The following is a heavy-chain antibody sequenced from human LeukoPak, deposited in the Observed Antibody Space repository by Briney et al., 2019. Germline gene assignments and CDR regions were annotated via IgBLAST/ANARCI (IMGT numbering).Heavy chain of an antibody. CDR3: AREILGYCSGGNCYEGDY. CDR2: IGGYNGNT. V-gene: IGHV1-18*01. D-gene: IGHD2-15*01. Sequence: ASVKVSCKASGYTFSSYGISWVRQAPGQGLEWMGWIGGYNGNTNYVQKFQGRVTMTSDTSTSTAYMELRSLRSDDTAVYYCAREILGYCSGGNCYEGDYWGQGTLVTVSS. CDR1: GYTFSSYG. J-gene: IGHJ4*02.